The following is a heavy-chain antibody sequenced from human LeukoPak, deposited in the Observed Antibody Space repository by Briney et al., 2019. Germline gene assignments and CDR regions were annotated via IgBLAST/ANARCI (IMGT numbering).Heavy chain of an antibody. V-gene: IGHV3-33*06. J-gene: IGHJ4*02. Sequence: PGRSLRLSCAASGFTFSSYGMHWVRQAPGKGLEWVAVIWYDGSNKYYADSVKGRFTISRDNSKNTLYLQMNSLRAEDTAVYYCAKDRRKGELLYYFDYWGQGTLVTVSS. CDR2: IWYDGSNK. CDR1: GFTFSSYG. CDR3: AKDRRKGELLYYFDY. D-gene: IGHD1-26*01.